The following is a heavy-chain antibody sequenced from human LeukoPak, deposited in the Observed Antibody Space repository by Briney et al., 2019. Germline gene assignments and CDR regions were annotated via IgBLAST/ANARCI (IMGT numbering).Heavy chain of an antibody. V-gene: IGHV3-74*01. J-gene: IGHJ4*02. D-gene: IGHD1-1*01. CDR1: GFTFSNYW. Sequence: GGSLRLSCAASGFTFSNYWMHWVRQAPGKGLKWVSRINGDETATNYADSVKGRFTISRDNAKNTLSLQMNSLRAEDTAVYYCARVLLGREGYWGQGTLVTVSS. CDR2: INGDETAT. CDR3: ARVLLGREGY.